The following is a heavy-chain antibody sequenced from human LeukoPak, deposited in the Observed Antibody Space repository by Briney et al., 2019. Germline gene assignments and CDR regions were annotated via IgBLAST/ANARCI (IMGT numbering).Heavy chain of an antibody. CDR1: GFTFSSYW. V-gene: IGHV3-7*01. Sequence: GGSLRLSCAASGFTFSSYWMSWVRPAPGKGLEWVANIKQDGSEKYYVDSVKGRFTISRDNAKNSLYLQMNSLRAEDTAVYYCARVGDIVVVPAAHYYFDYWGQGTLVTVSS. CDR2: IKQDGSEK. CDR3: ARVGDIVVVPAAHYYFDY. J-gene: IGHJ4*02. D-gene: IGHD2-2*01.